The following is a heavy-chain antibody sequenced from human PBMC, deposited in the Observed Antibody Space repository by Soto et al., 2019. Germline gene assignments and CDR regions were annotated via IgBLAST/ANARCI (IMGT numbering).Heavy chain of an antibody. V-gene: IGHV5-10-1*03. D-gene: IGHD5-18*01. Sequence: EVQLVQSGAEVKKPGESLRISCKGSGYSFTSYWISWVRQMPGKGLEWMGRIDPSDSYTNYSPSFQGHVTISADKSISTAYLQWSSLKASDTAMYYCASGPLTAMVKKESWFDPWGQGTLVTVSS. J-gene: IGHJ5*02. CDR3: ASGPLTAMVKKESWFDP. CDR1: GYSFTSYW. CDR2: IDPSDSYT.